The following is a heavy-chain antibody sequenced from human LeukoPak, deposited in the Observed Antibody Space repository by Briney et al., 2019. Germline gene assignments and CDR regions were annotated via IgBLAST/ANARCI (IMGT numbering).Heavy chain of an antibody. Sequence: PGGSLRLSCAASGFTFNYYGMHWLRQAPGKGLEWVAVIWYDGSNKYYAGSVKGRFTISRDNSKNTVYLEMNSLRAEDTAVYHCVRGVGSYYSGNYFDYWGQGTLVTVSS. D-gene: IGHD1-26*01. CDR1: GFTFNYYG. CDR2: IWYDGSNK. V-gene: IGHV3-33*01. CDR3: VRGVGSYYSGNYFDY. J-gene: IGHJ4*02.